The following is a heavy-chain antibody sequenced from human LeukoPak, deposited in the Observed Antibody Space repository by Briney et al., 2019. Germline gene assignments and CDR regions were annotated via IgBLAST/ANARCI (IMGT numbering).Heavy chain of an antibody. CDR3: ARRGGSPLGAFDI. Sequence: SETLSLTCAVYGGSFSGYYWSWIRQPAGRGLEWIGRIYSSGSTYYNPSLKSRVTMSVDTSKNQFSLKLNSVTAAGTAVYYCARRGGSPLGAFDIWGQGTMVTVSS. CDR2: IYSSGST. V-gene: IGHV4-59*10. D-gene: IGHD1-26*01. J-gene: IGHJ3*02. CDR1: GGSFSGYY.